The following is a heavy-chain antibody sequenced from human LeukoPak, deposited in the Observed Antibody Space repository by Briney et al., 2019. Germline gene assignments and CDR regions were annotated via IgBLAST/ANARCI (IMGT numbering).Heavy chain of an antibody. Sequence: PGGSLRLSGAASGFTFSNYGMRWVRQTPGKGLEWVTVIAHDGSVQYYIDSVKGRFTISRDDSKNMLYLQMNSLRAEDTAIYYCAKEKVPISMPAWYFDLWGRGTLVTVSS. J-gene: IGHJ2*01. CDR3: AKEKVPISMPAWYFDL. CDR1: GFTFSNYG. CDR2: IAHDGSVQ. D-gene: IGHD2/OR15-2a*01. V-gene: IGHV3-30*18.